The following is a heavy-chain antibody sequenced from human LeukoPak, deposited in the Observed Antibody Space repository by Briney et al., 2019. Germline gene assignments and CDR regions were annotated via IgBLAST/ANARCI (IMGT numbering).Heavy chain of an antibody. V-gene: IGHV3-23*01. CDR3: AKGPRYSGSYPPDY. D-gene: IGHD1-26*01. Sequence: GGSLRLSCAASGFTFSSYAMSWVRQAPGKGLEWVSAISGSGGSTYYAASVKGRFTISRDNSKNTLYLQMNSLRAEDTAVYYCAKGPRYSGSYPPDYWGQGTLVTVSS. J-gene: IGHJ4*02. CDR2: ISGSGGST. CDR1: GFTFSSYA.